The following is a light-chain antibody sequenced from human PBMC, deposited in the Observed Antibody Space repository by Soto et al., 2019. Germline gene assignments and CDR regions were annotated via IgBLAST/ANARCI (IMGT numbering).Light chain of an antibody. Sequence: QSVLTQPASVSGSPGQSITISCTGTSSDIGGYNYVSWFQQHPGKAPKLMIYDVSNRPSGVSNRFSGSKSANTASLTISGLRAEDEADYYCSSYTSSSTLVFGGGTKLTVL. CDR2: DVS. V-gene: IGLV2-14*01. CDR3: SSYTSSSTLV. CDR1: SSDIGGYNY. J-gene: IGLJ3*02.